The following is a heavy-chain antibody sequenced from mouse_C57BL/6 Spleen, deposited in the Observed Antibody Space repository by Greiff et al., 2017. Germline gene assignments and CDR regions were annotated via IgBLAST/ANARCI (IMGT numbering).Heavy chain of an antibody. CDR3: ARPYYGGTYFDY. Sequence: QVHVKQSGPELVKPGASVKISCKASGYTFTDYYINWVKQRPGQGLEWIGWIFPGSGSTYYNEKFKGKATLTVDKSSSTAYMLLSSLTSEDSAVYFCARPYYGGTYFDYWGQGTTLTVSS. V-gene: IGHV1-75*01. CDR2: IFPGSGST. D-gene: IGHD2-10*01. CDR1: GYTFTDYY. J-gene: IGHJ2*01.